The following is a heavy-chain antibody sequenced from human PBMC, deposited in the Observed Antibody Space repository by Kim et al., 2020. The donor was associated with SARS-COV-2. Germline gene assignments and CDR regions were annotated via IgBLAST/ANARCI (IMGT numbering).Heavy chain of an antibody. CDR3: ARDRGSEKTRAYYDFWSGYSEDAFDI. Sequence: GGSLRLSCAASGFTFSSYSMNWVRQAPGKGLEWVSSISSSSSYIYYADSVKGRFTISRDNAKNSLYLQMNSLRAEDTAVYYCARDRGSEKTRAYYDFWSGYSEDAFDIWGQGTMVTVSS. V-gene: IGHV3-21*01. CDR2: ISSSSSYI. J-gene: IGHJ3*02. CDR1: GFTFSSYS. D-gene: IGHD3-3*01.